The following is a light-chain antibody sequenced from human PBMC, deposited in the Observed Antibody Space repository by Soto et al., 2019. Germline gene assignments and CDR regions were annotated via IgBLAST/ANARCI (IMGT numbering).Light chain of an antibody. Sequence: TLTCQARQDISNYLHWFQQKPGKAPNLLIYDASSLESGVPSRFSGSGSRTEFTLTISSLQPDDFATYYCQQYNSYPLTFGGGTKVDIK. CDR3: QQYNSYPLT. V-gene: IGKV1-16*01. CDR1: QDISNY. J-gene: IGKJ4*01. CDR2: DAS.